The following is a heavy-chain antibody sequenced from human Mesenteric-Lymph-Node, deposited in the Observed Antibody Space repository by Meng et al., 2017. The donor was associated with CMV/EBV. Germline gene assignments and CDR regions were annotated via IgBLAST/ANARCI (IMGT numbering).Heavy chain of an antibody. CDR2: ISGGSTTI. CDR1: GFTFSSYG. D-gene: IGHD2-2*01. V-gene: IGHV3-48*04. Sequence: GGSLRLSCAASGFTFSSYGMSWVRQAPGKGLEWVSYISGGSTTIYYADAVKGRFTISRDNAKNSLYLQMNSLRAEDTAVYYCARDNWEYCSSTSCILGPYYYYGMDVWGQGTTVTVSS. CDR3: ARDNWEYCSSTSCILGPYYYYGMDV. J-gene: IGHJ6*02.